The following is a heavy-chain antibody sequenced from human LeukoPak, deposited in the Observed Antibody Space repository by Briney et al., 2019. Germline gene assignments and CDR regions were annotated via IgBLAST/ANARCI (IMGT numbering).Heavy chain of an antibody. Sequence: SETLSLTCAVYGGSFSGYYWSWIRQPPGKGLEWIGEINHSGSTNYSPSLKSRVTISVDTSKNQFSLKLSSVTAADTAVYYCARAAPGALNWFDPWGQGTLVTVSS. CDR2: INHSGST. J-gene: IGHJ5*02. CDR1: GGSFSGYY. V-gene: IGHV4-34*01. D-gene: IGHD3-10*01. CDR3: ARAAPGALNWFDP.